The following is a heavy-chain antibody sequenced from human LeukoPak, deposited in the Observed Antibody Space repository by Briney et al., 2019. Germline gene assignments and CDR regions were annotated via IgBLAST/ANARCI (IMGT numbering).Heavy chain of an antibody. D-gene: IGHD5-18*01. CDR3: ARGYNYGSGRVYYYSYMDV. V-gene: IGHV4-39*01. Sequence: SSETLSLTCTVSAGSISSSSYYWGWIRQPPGKGLEWIGSIYYSGSTYYSPSLKSRVTISVDTSKNQSSLKLSSVTAADTAVYYCARGYNYGSGRVYYYSYMDVWGKGTTVTVSS. J-gene: IGHJ6*03. CDR1: AGSISSSSYY. CDR2: IYYSGST.